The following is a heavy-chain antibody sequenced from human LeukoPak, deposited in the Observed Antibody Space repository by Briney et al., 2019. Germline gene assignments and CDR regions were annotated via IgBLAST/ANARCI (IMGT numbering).Heavy chain of an antibody. D-gene: IGHD4-17*01. V-gene: IGHV4-59*01. J-gene: IGHJ4*02. CDR1: GGSISSYY. CDR3: ARGGDYGDLRYFDY. Sequence: NPSETLSLTCTVSGGSISSYYWSWIRQPPGKGLEWIGYIYYSGSTNYNPSLKSRVTFSVDTSKNQFSLKLNSVTAADTAVYYCARGGDYGDLRYFDYWGQGTLVTVSS. CDR2: IYYSGST.